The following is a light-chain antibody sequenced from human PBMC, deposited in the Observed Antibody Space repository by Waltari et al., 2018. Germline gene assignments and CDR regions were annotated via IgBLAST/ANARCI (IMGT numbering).Light chain of an antibody. CDR1: QRVSSSW. Sequence: ELVLTQSPGTLSLSPGAGATLSCRASQRVSSSWLAWYRQRPGQAPNLPIYGASNRAPGISDRFTGSGSGTDFTLTISRLEPEDFAVYYCQQHGSTFGTGTMVDIK. J-gene: IGKJ3*01. CDR2: GAS. V-gene: IGKV3-20*01. CDR3: QQHGST.